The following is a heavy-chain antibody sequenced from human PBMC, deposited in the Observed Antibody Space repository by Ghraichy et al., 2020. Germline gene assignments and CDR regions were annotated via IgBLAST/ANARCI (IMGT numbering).Heavy chain of an antibody. V-gene: IGHV3-30*02. CDR2: IRYDGSNK. J-gene: IGHJ4*02. CDR1: GFTFSTYG. CDR3: AKMGSGPDY. D-gene: IGHD6-19*01. Sequence: LSLTRAASGFTFSTYGMHWVRQAPGKGLEWVPFIRYDGSNKNYADSVKGRFTISRDNSKNTLFLQMDSLGIEDTALYYCAKMGSGPDYWGQGTLVTVSS.